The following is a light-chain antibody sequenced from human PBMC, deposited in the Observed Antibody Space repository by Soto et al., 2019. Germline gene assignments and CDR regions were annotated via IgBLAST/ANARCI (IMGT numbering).Light chain of an antibody. V-gene: IGKV1-5*03. J-gene: IGKJ1*01. CDR1: QSIGNW. Sequence: IRMTQSPSTQSASVGDRVTITCRASQSIGNWLAWYQQKPGRAPKFLMYEASSLESGVPSRFSGSGSGTEFTLTISGLQPDDFATYYCQQYKSYPWTFGQGTKVKIK. CDR3: QQYKSYPWT. CDR2: EAS.